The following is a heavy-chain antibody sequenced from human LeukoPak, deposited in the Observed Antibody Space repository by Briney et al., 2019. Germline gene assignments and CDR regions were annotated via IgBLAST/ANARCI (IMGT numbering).Heavy chain of an antibody. V-gene: IGHV3-30*04. D-gene: IGHD4-17*01. J-gene: IGHJ4*02. CDR2: ISYDGSNK. Sequence: PGGSLRLSCAASGFTFSSYAMHWVRQAPGKGLEWVAVISYDGSNKYYADSVKSRFTISRDNSKNTLYLQMNSLRAEDTAVYYCARDDYNDYGDDFDYWGQGTLVTVSS. CDR1: GFTFSSYA. CDR3: ARDDYNDYGDDFDY.